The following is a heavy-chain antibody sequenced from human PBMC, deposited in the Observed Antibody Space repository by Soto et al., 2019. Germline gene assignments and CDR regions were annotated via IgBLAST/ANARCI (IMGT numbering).Heavy chain of an antibody. CDR3: AREGSLEAFDL. CDR2: IYHTGST. CDR1: GGSISSPDW. J-gene: IGHJ3*01. Sequence: QVQLQQSGPGLVKPSGTLSLTCAVSGGSISSPDWWSWVRQPPGKGLEWIGEIYHTGSTNYNPSLKSRVTISVDKSNNQFSLNLRSVTAADTAIYYCAREGSLEAFDLWGQGTLVTVSS. V-gene: IGHV4-4*02.